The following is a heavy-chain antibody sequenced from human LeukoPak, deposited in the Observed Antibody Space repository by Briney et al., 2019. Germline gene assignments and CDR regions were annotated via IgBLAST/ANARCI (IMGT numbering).Heavy chain of an antibody. Sequence: SETLSLTCTVSGGSISSYYWTWIRQPPGKGLGWIGYIHSSGSTNYNPSLKGRVTMSMDTSKNQFSLKVISVTAADTGVYYCARSTVDTAMVLAYWGQGTLVTISS. V-gene: IGHV4-59*08. CDR3: ARSTVDTAMVLAY. J-gene: IGHJ4*02. CDR2: IHSSGST. D-gene: IGHD5-18*01. CDR1: GGSISSYY.